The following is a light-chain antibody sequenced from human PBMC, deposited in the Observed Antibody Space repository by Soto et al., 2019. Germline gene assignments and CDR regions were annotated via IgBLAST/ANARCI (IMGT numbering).Light chain of an antibody. CDR3: QVWDSSTV. CDR2: RDS. CDR1: NIGSNN. V-gene: IGLV3-9*01. Sequence: SYELTHPLTGSVALGQTARITCGGNNIGSNNVHWYQQKPGQAPVLVIYRDSNRPSGIPERFSGSNSGNTATLTISRAQAGDEADYYCQVWDSSTVFGGGTKLTVL. J-gene: IGLJ2*01.